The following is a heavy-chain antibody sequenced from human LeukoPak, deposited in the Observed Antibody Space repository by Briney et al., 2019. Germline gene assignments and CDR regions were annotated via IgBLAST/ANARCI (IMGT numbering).Heavy chain of an antibody. J-gene: IGHJ4*02. CDR3: ARHRYDFWSGYASYFDY. V-gene: IGHV4-34*01. CDR1: GGSFSGYY. D-gene: IGHD3-3*01. Sequence: SETLSLTCAVYGGSFSGYYWSWIRQPPGKGLEWIGEINHSGSTNYNPSLKSRVTISVDTSKNQFSLKLSSVTAADTAVYYCARHRYDFWSGYASYFDYWGQGTLVTVSS. CDR2: INHSGST.